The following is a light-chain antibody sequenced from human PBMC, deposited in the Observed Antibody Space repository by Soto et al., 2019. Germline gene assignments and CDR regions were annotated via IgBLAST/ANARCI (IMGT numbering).Light chain of an antibody. CDR1: QSVSSSY. V-gene: IGKV3-20*01. Sequence: EIVLTQSPGTLSLSPGERATLSCRASQSVSSSYLAWYQQKPGQPPRLLIYGASSRATGIPDRFSGSGSGTDFTLTISRLEPEDFAVFYCQHYDSLPITFGHGTRLETK. CDR2: GAS. CDR3: QHYDSLPIT. J-gene: IGKJ5*01.